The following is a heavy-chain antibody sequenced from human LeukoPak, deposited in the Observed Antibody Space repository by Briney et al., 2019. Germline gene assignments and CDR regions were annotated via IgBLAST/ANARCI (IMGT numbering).Heavy chain of an antibody. CDR3: ARGVPKWGYGMDV. J-gene: IGHJ6*02. CDR2: ISSSSSTV. Sequence: PSGGSLRLSCAASGFTLSSYTMNWVRQAPGRGLEWVSYISSSSSTVYYADSVKGRFTISRDNAKNSLYLQMNSLRAEDTAVYYCARGVPKWGYGMDVWGQGTTVTVSS. D-gene: IGHD7-27*01. CDR1: GFTLSSYT. V-gene: IGHV3-48*04.